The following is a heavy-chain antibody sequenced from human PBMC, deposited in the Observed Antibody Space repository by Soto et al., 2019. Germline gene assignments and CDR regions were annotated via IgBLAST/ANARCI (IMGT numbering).Heavy chain of an antibody. CDR2: ISISGDRT. V-gene: IGHV3-23*01. CDR3: AKAGRTGWRNYFDN. D-gene: IGHD6-19*01. CDR1: GFTFNTYA. Sequence: SLRRSCLTSGFTFNTYAMNWVRRDPGKGLAWVSAISISGDRTYSAGSVKARFFISRDNSNNTLFLRVSSLRVEHTATYSCAKAGRTGWRNYFDNGGQGTLVAVSS. J-gene: IGHJ4*02.